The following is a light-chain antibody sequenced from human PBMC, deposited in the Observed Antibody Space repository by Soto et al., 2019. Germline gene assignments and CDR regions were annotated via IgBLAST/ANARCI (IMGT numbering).Light chain of an antibody. CDR1: QSVSSSY. V-gene: IGKV3-11*01. CDR2: DAS. Sequence: EIVLTQSPGTLSLSPGERATLCCRASQSVSSSYLAWYQQKPGQAPWLLIYDASNRATGIPARFSGSGSGTDFTLTISSLEPEDFAVYYCHQRQSWPRTFGQGTKVDIK. J-gene: IGKJ1*01. CDR3: HQRQSWPRT.